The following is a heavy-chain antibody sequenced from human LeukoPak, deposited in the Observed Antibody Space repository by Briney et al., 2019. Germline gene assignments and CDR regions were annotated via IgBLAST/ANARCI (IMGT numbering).Heavy chain of an antibody. D-gene: IGHD3-10*01. CDR1: GFTFSVYA. J-gene: IGHJ6*04. V-gene: IGHV3-30*04. CDR2: ISYDGSNK. Sequence: PGRSLRLSCAASGFTFSVYAMHWVRQAPGKGLEWVAVISYDGSNKYYADSVKGRFTISRDNSKNTLYLQMNSLRAEDTAVYYCAKDHYGSGMDVWGKGTTVTISS. CDR3: AKDHYGSGMDV.